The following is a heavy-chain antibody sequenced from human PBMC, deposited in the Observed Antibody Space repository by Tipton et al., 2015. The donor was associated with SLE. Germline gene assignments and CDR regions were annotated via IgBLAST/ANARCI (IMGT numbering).Heavy chain of an antibody. V-gene: IGHV4-59*01. CDR3: ARDRHDILTGYSRHWYFDL. CDR1: GGSISSYY. CDR2: IYYSGST. J-gene: IGHJ2*01. Sequence: TLSLTCTVSGGSISSYYWSWIRQPPGKGLEWIGYIYYSGSTNYNPSLKSRVTISVDTSKNQFSLKLSSVTAADTAVYYCARDRHDILTGYSRHWYFDLWGRGPLVTVSS. D-gene: IGHD3-9*01.